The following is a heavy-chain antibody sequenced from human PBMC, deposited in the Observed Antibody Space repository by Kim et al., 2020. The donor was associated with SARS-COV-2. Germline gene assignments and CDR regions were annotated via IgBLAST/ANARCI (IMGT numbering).Heavy chain of an antibody. CDR2: ISYDGSNK. Sequence: GGSLRLSCAASGFTFSSYGMHWVRQAPGKGLEWVAVISYDGSNKYYADSVKGRFTISRDNSKNTLYLQMNSLRAEDTAVYYCAKETPSYDILTGYYLEPFDYWGQGTLVTVSS. D-gene: IGHD3-9*01. CDR3: AKETPSYDILTGYYLEPFDY. V-gene: IGHV3-30*18. CDR1: GFTFSSYG. J-gene: IGHJ4*02.